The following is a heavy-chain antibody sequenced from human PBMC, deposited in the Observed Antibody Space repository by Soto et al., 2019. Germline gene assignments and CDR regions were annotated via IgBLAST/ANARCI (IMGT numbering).Heavy chain of an antibody. Sequence: LGESLKISCKGSGYSFTSHWIGWVRQMPGKGLEWMGIIYPGDSDTRYSPSFQGQVTISADKSISTAYLQWSSLKASDTAMYYCARHRPGGNPPYGMDVWGQGTTVTVSS. J-gene: IGHJ6*02. V-gene: IGHV5-51*01. CDR3: ARHRPGGNPPYGMDV. CDR1: GYSFTSHW. D-gene: IGHD2-15*01. CDR2: IYPGDSDT.